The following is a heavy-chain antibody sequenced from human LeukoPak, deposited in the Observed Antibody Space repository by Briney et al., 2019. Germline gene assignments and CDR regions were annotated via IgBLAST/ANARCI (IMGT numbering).Heavy chain of an antibody. CDR1: GFTFSNAW. Sequence: GGSLRLSCAASGFTFSNAWMSWVRQAPGKGLEWVGRIKSKTDGGTTDYAAPVKGRFTISRDDSKNTLYLQMNSLKTEDTAVYYCTASTCGGDCYSIDYWGQGTLVTVSS. D-gene: IGHD2-21*02. CDR2: IKSKTDGGTT. J-gene: IGHJ4*02. V-gene: IGHV3-15*01. CDR3: TASTCGGDCYSIDY.